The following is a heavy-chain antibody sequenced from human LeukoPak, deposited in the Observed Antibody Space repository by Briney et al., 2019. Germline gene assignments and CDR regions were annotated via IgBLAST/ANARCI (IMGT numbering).Heavy chain of an antibody. Sequence: PGGSLRPSCAASGFTFSSYAMSWVRQAPGKGLEWVSAISGSGGSTYYADSVKGRFTISRDNSKNTLYLQMNSLRAEDTAVYYCAKLTYYYDSSGPFDYWGQGTLVTVSS. V-gene: IGHV3-23*01. CDR1: GFTFSSYA. D-gene: IGHD3-22*01. J-gene: IGHJ4*02. CDR3: AKLTYYYDSSGPFDY. CDR2: ISGSGGST.